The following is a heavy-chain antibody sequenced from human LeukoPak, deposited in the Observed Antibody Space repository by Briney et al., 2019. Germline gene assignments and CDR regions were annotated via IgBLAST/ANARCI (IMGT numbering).Heavy chain of an antibody. CDR2: INPSGGST. Sequence: ASVRVSCKASGYTFTSCYMHWVRQAPGQGLEWMGIINPSGGSTSYAQKFQGRVTMTRDTSTSTVYMELSSLRSEDTAVYYCARVPRQWLVVYFDYWGQGTLGTVSS. CDR3: ARVPRQWLVVYFDY. J-gene: IGHJ4*02. V-gene: IGHV1-46*01. CDR1: GYTFTSCY. D-gene: IGHD6-19*01.